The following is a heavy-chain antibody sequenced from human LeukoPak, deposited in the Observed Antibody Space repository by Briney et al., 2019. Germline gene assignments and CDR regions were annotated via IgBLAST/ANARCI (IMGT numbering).Heavy chain of an antibody. CDR2: IYPGDSDT. V-gene: IGHV5-51*01. CDR1: GYSFTNYW. J-gene: IGHJ4*02. CDR3: ARQGTGYSFDY. Sequence: GESLKISCQVSGYSFTNYWIVWVRQMPGKGLEWMGIIYPGDSDTKYSPSFQGQVTFSADKSINTVYLQWSSLKASDTAMYYCARQGTGYSFDYWGQGTLVTVSS. D-gene: IGHD2-8*02.